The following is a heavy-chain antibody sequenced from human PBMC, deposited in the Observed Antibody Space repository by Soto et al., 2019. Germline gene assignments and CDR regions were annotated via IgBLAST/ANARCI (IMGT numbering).Heavy chain of an antibody. V-gene: IGHV3-23*01. CDR2: ISGSGGST. CDR1: GFSFSCYA. J-gene: IGHJ4*02. D-gene: IGHD3-3*01. CDR3: AKGYDFWSGGIEY. Sequence: GPLSLPCAASGFSFSCYAISCVRQYPGKGLEWVSAISGSGGSTFYADSVKGRFSISRDNSKNTLYLQMNSLRAGDTAVYYCAKGYDFWSGGIEYWGPGTRVTVSA.